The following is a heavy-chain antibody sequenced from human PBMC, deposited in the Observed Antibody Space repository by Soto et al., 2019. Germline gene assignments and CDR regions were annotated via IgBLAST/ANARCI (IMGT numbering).Heavy chain of an antibody. J-gene: IGHJ4*02. Sequence: ASVKVSCKASGGTFSSYAISWVRQAPGQGLEWMGGIIPIFGTANYAQKFQGRVTITADESTSTAYMELSSLRSEDTAVYYCARRTLSHPSNLDYWGQGTLVTVSS. D-gene: IGHD2-21*01. V-gene: IGHV1-69*13. CDR2: IIPIFGTA. CDR1: GGTFSSYA. CDR3: ARRTLSHPSNLDY.